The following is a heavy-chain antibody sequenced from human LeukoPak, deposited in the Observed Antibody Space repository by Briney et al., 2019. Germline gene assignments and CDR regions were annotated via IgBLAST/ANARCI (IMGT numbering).Heavy chain of an antibody. J-gene: IGHJ4*02. CDR1: GGSISGYY. CDR3: ARHFPGGSRMDS. V-gene: IGHV4-59*08. Sequence: SETLSLTCTVSGGSISGYYWSWIRQPRGKGPEWIGDILYSGRSTYNPSLKSRATISVDTSKNQFSLKLISVTAADTAVYYCARHFPGGSRMDSWGQGTLITVSS. CDR2: ILYSGRS. D-gene: IGHD3-16*01.